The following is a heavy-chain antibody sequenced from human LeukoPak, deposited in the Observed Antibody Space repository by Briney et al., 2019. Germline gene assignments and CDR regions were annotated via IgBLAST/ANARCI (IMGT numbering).Heavy chain of an antibody. J-gene: IGHJ4*02. D-gene: IGHD3-22*01. CDR2: INPNSGGK. CDR1: GYSVTGYY. CDR3: ARGRDSSGYYLYYFDY. Sequence: ASEKVSCKASGYSVTGYYMHWVRPAPGQGLEWMGWINPNSGGKNYAQEFQGRVTMTSDTAISTAYPELSRLGPHETAWYYCARGRDSSGYYLYYFDYWGQGTLVTVSS. V-gene: IGHV1-2*02.